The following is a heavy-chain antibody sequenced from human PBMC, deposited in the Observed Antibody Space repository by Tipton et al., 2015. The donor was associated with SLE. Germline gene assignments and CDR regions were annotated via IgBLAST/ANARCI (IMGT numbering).Heavy chain of an antibody. V-gene: IGHV1-69*05. CDR2: IIPIFGTA. CDR1: GSTFSSYA. D-gene: IGHD2-2*01. CDR3: ASGDCNSTSCYRAEYFQH. Sequence: QLVQSGPEVKKPGSSVKDSCKASGSTFSSYAISWVRQAPGQGLEWMGGIIPIFGTANYAQKFQGRVTITTDESTSTAYMELSSLRSEDTAVYYCASGDCNSTSCYRAEYFQHWGQGTLVTVSS. J-gene: IGHJ1*01.